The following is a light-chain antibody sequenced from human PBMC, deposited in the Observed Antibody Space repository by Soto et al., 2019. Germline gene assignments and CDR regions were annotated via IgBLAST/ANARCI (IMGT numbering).Light chain of an antibody. CDR2: EVS. CDR1: SSDGGGYND. J-gene: IGLJ1*01. V-gene: IGLV2-14*01. Sequence: QSVLTQPASVSGSPGQSITISCTGTSSDGGGYNDVSWYQQHPGKAPKLMIYEVSNRPSGVSNRFSGSKSGNTASLTISGLQAEDEADYYCSSYTSSSTYVFGTGTKVTVL. CDR3: SSYTSSSTYV.